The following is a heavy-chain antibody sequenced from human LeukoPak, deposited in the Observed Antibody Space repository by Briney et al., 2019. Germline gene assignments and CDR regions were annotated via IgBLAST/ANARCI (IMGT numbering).Heavy chain of an antibody. V-gene: IGHV1-18*01. J-gene: IGHJ4*02. Sequence: ASVKVSCKASGYTFTSYGISWVRQAPGQGLEWMGWISAYNGNTNYAQKLQGRVTMTTDTSTSTAYMELRSLRSEDTAVYYCASPRGQNYYDSSPFDYWGQGTLVTVSS. CDR3: ASPRGQNYYDSSPFDY. CDR2: ISAYNGNT. CDR1: GYTFTSYG. D-gene: IGHD3-22*01.